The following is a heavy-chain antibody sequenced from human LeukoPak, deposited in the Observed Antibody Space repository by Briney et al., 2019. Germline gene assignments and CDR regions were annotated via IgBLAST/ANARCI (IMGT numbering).Heavy chain of an antibody. V-gene: IGHV1-18*01. Sequence: ASVKVSCKASGYTFTSYGISWVRQAPGQGLEWMGWISAYNGNTNYAQKLQGRVTMTTDTSTSTAYMELRSLRSDDTAVYYRSRGYYDSSGFDAFDIWGQGTMVTVSS. CDR1: GYTFTSYG. CDR2: ISAYNGNT. CDR3: SRGYYDSSGFDAFDI. J-gene: IGHJ3*02. D-gene: IGHD3-22*01.